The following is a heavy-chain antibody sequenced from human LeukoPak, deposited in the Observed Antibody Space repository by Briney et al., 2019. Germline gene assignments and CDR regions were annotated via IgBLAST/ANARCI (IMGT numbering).Heavy chain of an antibody. CDR3: ARESFDSSGYSLDY. CDR1: GFTFSSYS. V-gene: IGHV3-21*01. J-gene: IGHJ4*02. Sequence: GGSLRLSCAASGFTFSSYSMNWVRQAPGKGLGWVSSISSSSSYIYYADSVKGRFTISRDNAKNSLYLQMNSLRAEDTAVYYCARESFDSSGYSLDYWGQGTLVTVSS. CDR2: ISSSSSYI. D-gene: IGHD3-22*01.